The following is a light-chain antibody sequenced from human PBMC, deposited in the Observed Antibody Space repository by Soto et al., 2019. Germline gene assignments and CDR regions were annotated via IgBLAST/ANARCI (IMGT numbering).Light chain of an antibody. CDR1: SSDVGGYNY. CDR3: SSYTSSRTYVV. V-gene: IGLV2-14*01. Sequence: QSVLTQPASVSGSPGQSITISCTGTSSDVGGYNYVSWYQQHPGKAPKLMIYDVSNRPSGVSNRFSGSKSGNTASLTISGLQAEDEAYYYCSSYTSSRTYVVFGGGTKVTVL. J-gene: IGLJ2*01. CDR2: DVS.